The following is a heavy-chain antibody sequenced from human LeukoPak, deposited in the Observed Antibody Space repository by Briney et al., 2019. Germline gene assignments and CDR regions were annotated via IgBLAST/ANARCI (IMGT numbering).Heavy chain of an antibody. CDR2: LSSDSGYT. J-gene: IGHJ5*02. Sequence: CLRLSCAASVFAFSIYIMNCVRHAPEKWLEWVSFLSSDSGYTYYADSVRGRFTVSRDNAKNSLYLQMNSLRVEDTAVYYCARGPLGAYNSAWFDPWGQGTLVTVSS. V-gene: IGHV3-21*01. D-gene: IGHD5-24*01. CDR1: VFAFSIYI. CDR3: ARGPLGAYNSAWFDP.